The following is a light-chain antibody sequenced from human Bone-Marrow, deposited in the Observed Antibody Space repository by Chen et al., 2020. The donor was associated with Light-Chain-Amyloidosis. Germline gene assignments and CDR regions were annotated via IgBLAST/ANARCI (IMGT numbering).Light chain of an antibody. CDR3: SSYTSSSTLV. V-gene: IGLV2-14*03. J-gene: IGLJ2*01. Sequence: QSALTQPASVSGSPGQSITISCTGTSSDGGGYNYVSWYQQHPGKAPKLIIFAVSNRPSGVSKRFAGSKSGNTAALTISGLQAEDEADYYCSSYTSSSTLVFGGGTKLTVL. CDR2: AVS. CDR1: SSDGGGYNY.